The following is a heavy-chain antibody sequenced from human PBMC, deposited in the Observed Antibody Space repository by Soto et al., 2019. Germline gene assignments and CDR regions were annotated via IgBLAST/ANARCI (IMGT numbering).Heavy chain of an antibody. Sequence: SETLSITCTVSGGSISSSSYYWGWIRQPPGKGLEWIGSIYYSGSTYYNPSLKSRVTISVDTSKNQFSLKLSSVTAADTAVYYCARVFGRDFDYWGQGTLVTVSS. D-gene: IGHD3-3*01. CDR3: ARVFGRDFDY. CDR2: IYYSGST. CDR1: GGSISSSSYY. V-gene: IGHV4-39*07. J-gene: IGHJ4*02.